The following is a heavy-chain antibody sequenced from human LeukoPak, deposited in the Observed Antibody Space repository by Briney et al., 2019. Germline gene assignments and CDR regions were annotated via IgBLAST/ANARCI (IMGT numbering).Heavy chain of an antibody. Sequence: GGPLRLSCAASGFTFSRYAMSWVRQAPGKGLEWVSTISASGDSTNYADSVKGRFTISRDNSKNTLYLLMDSLRAEDTAIYYCARYYYDSTPRAYYFDYWGQGTLVTVSS. J-gene: IGHJ4*02. CDR2: ISASGDST. D-gene: IGHD3-22*01. CDR3: ARYYYDSTPRAYYFDY. CDR1: GFTFSRYA. V-gene: IGHV3-23*01.